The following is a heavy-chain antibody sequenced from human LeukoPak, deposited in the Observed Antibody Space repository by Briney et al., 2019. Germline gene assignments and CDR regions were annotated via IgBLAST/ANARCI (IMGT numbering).Heavy chain of an antibody. CDR3: ARILGGLVY. CDR1: GDSFNSYY. D-gene: IGHD4-23*01. J-gene: IGHJ4*02. Sequence: SSETLSLTCTVSGDSFNSYYWNWIRQPPGKGLEWIGYIYYSGSTNYNPSLKSRVTVSVDTSKNQFSLKLSSVTAADTAVYYCARILGGLVYWGQGTLVTVSS. CDR2: IYYSGST. V-gene: IGHV4-59*12.